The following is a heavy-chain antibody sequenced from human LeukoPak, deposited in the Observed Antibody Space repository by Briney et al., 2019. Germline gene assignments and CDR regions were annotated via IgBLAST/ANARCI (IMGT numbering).Heavy chain of an antibody. CDR1: GGTSSSYA. D-gene: IGHD5-18*01. V-gene: IGHV1-69*13. CDR3: ARGREYSYGSEFDY. CDR2: IIPIFGTA. J-gene: IGHJ4*02. Sequence: ASVKVSCKASGGTSSSYAISWVRQAPGQGLEWMGGIIPIFGTANYAQKFQGRVTITADESTRTAYMELSSLRSEDTAVYYCARGREYSYGSEFDYWGQGTLVTVSS.